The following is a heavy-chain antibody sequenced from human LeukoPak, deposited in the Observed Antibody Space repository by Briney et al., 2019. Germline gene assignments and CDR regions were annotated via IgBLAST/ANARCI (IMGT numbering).Heavy chain of an antibody. V-gene: IGHV3-30*02. D-gene: IGHD3-3*01. J-gene: IGHJ4*02. Sequence: GGSLRLSCAASGFTFSSYGMHWVRQAPGKGLEWVAFIRYDGSNKYYADSVKGRFTISRDNSKNTLYLQMNSLRAEDTAVYYCAAPSVRFLEWLLNYWGQGTLVTVSS. CDR2: IRYDGSNK. CDR1: GFTFSSYG. CDR3: AAPSVRFLEWLLNY.